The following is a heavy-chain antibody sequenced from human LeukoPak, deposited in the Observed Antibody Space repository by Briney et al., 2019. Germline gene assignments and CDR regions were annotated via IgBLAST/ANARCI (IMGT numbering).Heavy chain of an antibody. Sequence: GASVKVSCKASGYTFTGYYMHWVRQAPGQGLEWMGWINPNSGGTNYAQKFQGRVTMTRDTSISTAYMELSRLRSDDTAVYYCARDFGDYGDYVRGLDYWGQGTLVTVSS. CDR3: ARDFGDYGDYVRGLDY. CDR1: GYTFTGYY. V-gene: IGHV1-2*02. D-gene: IGHD4-17*01. CDR2: INPNSGGT. J-gene: IGHJ4*02.